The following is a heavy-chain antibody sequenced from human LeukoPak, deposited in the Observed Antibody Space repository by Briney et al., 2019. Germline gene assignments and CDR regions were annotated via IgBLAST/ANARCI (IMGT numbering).Heavy chain of an antibody. D-gene: IGHD6-13*01. CDR3: ARMITAAGAEYFDL. Sequence: SETLSLTCTVSDGSISTYYWNWIRQPPGKGLEWIGFIYYSGNTNYNPSLKSRVTMSIDTSKNRYSLKLSSVTAADTAVYFCARMITAAGAEYFDLWGRGTLVTVSS. V-gene: IGHV4-59*01. J-gene: IGHJ2*01. CDR2: IYYSGNT. CDR1: DGSISTYY.